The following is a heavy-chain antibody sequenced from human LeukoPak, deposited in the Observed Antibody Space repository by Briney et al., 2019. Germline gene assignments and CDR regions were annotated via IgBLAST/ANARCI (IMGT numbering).Heavy chain of an antibody. Sequence: GGSLRLSCAASGFTFSSYSLNWVRQAPGKGLEWVSSITTSSSYIYYADSVKGRFTISRDNAKNSLSLQMNSLRAEDTAVYYCVREIIRLGQDDYFDYWGQGTLVTVSS. J-gene: IGHJ4*02. CDR3: VREIIRLGQDDYFDY. CDR1: GFTFSSYS. D-gene: IGHD3-3*02. CDR2: ITTSSSYI. V-gene: IGHV3-21*01.